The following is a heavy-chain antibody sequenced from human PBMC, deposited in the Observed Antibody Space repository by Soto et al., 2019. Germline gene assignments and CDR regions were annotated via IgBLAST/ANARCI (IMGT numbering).Heavy chain of an antibody. Sequence: SETLSLTCAVYGGSFSGYYWTWIRQPPGTGLEWIGEINHSGSTNYNPSLKSRVTISVDTSKNQFSLKLTSVTAADTAVYYCARGVASRGYIYGFYYYYGMDVWGQGTKVTVSS. CDR2: INHSGST. V-gene: IGHV4-34*01. J-gene: IGHJ6*02. CDR3: ARGVASRGYIYGFYYYYGMDV. CDR1: GGSFSGYY. D-gene: IGHD5-18*01.